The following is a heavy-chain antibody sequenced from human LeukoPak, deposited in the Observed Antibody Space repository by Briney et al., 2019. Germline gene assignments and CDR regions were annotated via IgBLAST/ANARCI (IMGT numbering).Heavy chain of an antibody. CDR1: GFTFSSYG. CDR2: ISYDGSNK. Sequence: HSGGSLRLSCVASGFTFSSYGMHWVRQPPGKGLEWVAVISYDGSNKYYADSVKGRFTISRDNSKNTLYLQMNSLRAEDTAVYYCAKDYGGQWLVMYFFDYWGQGTLVTVSS. J-gene: IGHJ4*02. V-gene: IGHV3-30*18. D-gene: IGHD6-19*01. CDR3: AKDYGGQWLVMYFFDY.